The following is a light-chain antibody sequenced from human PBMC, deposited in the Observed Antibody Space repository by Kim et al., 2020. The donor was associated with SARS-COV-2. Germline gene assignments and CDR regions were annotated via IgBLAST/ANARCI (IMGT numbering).Light chain of an antibody. CDR2: GTN. V-gene: IGLV7-46*01. Sequence: PGGTVTLTCGSSTGPVTSDQYRYWFQQKPGQAPRILTYGTNQKHAWSPARFSASLLGGKAALALWGAQVEEEAGYYCLLFYNGPVVFGGGTQLTV. CDR3: LLFYNGPVV. CDR1: TGPVTSDQY. J-gene: IGLJ2*01.